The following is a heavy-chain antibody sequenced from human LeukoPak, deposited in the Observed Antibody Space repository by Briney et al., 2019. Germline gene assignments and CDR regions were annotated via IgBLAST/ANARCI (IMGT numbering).Heavy chain of an antibody. V-gene: IGHV3-53*01. CDR3: ARRAGAYSHPYDY. CDR2: IYSDNT. J-gene: IGHJ4*02. Sequence: GSLRLSCAVSGFTVSSNSMSWVRQAPGKGLEWVSFIYSDNTHYSDSVKGRFTISRDNSKNTLYLQMNSLRAEDTAVYYCARRAGAYSHPYDYWGQGTLVTVSS. CDR1: GFTVSSNS. D-gene: IGHD4/OR15-4a*01.